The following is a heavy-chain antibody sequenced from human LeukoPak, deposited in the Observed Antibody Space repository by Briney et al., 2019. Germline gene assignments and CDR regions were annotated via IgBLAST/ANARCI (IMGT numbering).Heavy chain of an antibody. D-gene: IGHD3-22*01. V-gene: IGHV3-33*06. J-gene: IGHJ4*02. CDR2: IWYDGSNK. CDR1: GFTFSNYG. CDR3: AKGVYDSSGYYYTLGY. Sequence: GGSLRLSCAASGFTFSNYGMHWVRQAPGKGLEWVAVIWYDGSNKYYADSVKGRFTIYRDNSKNTVYLQMNSLRAEDTAVYYCAKGVYDSSGYYYTLGYWGQGTLVTVSS.